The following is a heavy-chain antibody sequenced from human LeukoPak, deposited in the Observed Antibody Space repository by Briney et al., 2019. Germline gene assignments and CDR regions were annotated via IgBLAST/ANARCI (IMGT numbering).Heavy chain of an antibody. V-gene: IGHV4-59*01. CDR1: GGSISRYY. J-gene: IGHJ6*02. Sequence: SETLSLTCTVSGGSISRYYWSWVRQPPGKGLEGVGYIYYSGRTNYNPSLKSRVTISVDTSKNQFSLKLSSVTAADTAVYYCARGRGTGLYYYYGMDVWGQGTTVTVSS. CDR2: IYYSGRT. D-gene: IGHD2-8*02. CDR3: ARGRGTGLYYYYGMDV.